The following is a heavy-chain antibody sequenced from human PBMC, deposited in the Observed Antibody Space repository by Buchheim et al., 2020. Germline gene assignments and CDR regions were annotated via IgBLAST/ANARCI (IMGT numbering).Heavy chain of an antibody. V-gene: IGHV1-69*12. CDR1: GGTFSSYA. CDR2: IIPIFGTA. J-gene: IGHJ6*02. D-gene: IGHD6-13*01. Sequence: QVQLVQSGAEVKKPGSSVKVSCKASGGTFSSYAISWVRQAPGQGLEWMGGIIPIFGTANYAQKFQGRVTITADESTSTAYMELSSLRSEDTAVYYCARDFVSGSSWYGVKHYYYYGMDVWGQGTT. CDR3: ARDFVSGSSWYGVKHYYYYGMDV.